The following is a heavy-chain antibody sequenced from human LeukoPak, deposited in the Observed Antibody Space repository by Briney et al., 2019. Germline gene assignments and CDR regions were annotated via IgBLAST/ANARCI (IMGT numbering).Heavy chain of an antibody. J-gene: IGHJ6*02. CDR1: GFTFDDYA. Sequence: GRSLRLSCAASGFTFDDYAMHWVRQAPGKGLEWVSGISWNSGSIGYADSVKGRFTISRDNAKNSLYLQMNSLRAEDTALYYCAKAYYYDSSGFQAPCCYGMDVWSQGTTVTVSS. CDR3: AKAYYYDSSGFQAPCCYGMDV. CDR2: ISWNSGSI. D-gene: IGHD3-22*01. V-gene: IGHV3-9*01.